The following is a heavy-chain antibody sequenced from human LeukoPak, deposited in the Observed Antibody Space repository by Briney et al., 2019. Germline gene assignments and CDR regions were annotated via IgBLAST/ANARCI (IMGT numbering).Heavy chain of an antibody. CDR2: ISSSGSTI. CDR1: GFTFSDYY. CDR3: ARDLEDTAMVY. Sequence: GGSLRLSCAASGFTFSDYYMSWIRQAPGKGLEWVSYISSSGSTIYYANSVKGRFTISRDNAKNSLYLQMDSLRAEDTAVYYCARDLEDTAMVYWGQGTLVTVSS. J-gene: IGHJ4*02. V-gene: IGHV3-11*01. D-gene: IGHD5-18*01.